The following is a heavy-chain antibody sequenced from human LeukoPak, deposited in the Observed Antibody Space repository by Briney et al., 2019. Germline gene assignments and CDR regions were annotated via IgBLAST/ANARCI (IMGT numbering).Heavy chain of an antibody. CDR1: GFTFSSYG. CDR2: IRYDGSNK. D-gene: IGHD4-11*01. J-gene: IGHJ4*02. Sequence: PGGSLGLSCAASGFTFSSYGMHWVRQAPGKGLEWVAFIRYDGSNKYYADSVKGRFTISRDNSKNTLYLQMNSLRAEDTAVYYCAKIPSVYSNFDYWGQGTLVTVSS. V-gene: IGHV3-30*02. CDR3: AKIPSVYSNFDY.